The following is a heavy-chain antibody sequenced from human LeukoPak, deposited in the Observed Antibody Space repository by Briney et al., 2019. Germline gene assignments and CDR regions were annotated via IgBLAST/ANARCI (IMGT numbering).Heavy chain of an antibody. CDR3: VRSAYLDSTGYYFDS. D-gene: IGHD3-22*01. CDR2: INGDGSRI. V-gene: IGHV3-74*01. Sequence: PGGSLRLSCAASGFTFSSYAMSWVRQAPEKGLVWVSRINGDGSRITYADSVKGRFTISRDNAKNTLYLQMNSLRAEDTAVYYCVRSAYLDSTGYYFDSWGQGTLVTVSS. CDR1: GFTFSSYA. J-gene: IGHJ4*02.